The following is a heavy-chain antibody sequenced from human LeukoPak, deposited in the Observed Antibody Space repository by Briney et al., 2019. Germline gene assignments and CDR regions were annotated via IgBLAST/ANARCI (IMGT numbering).Heavy chain of an antibody. Sequence: SETLSLTCTVSGGSISSYYWSWIRQPPGKGLEGIGYIYYSGSTNYNPSLKSRVTISVDTSKNQFSLKLSSVTAADTAVYYCARASGYFDWLLPIPGYFDYWGQGTLVTVSS. CDR1: GGSISSYY. V-gene: IGHV4-59*01. J-gene: IGHJ4*02. CDR2: IYYSGST. CDR3: ARASGYFDWLLPIPGYFDY. D-gene: IGHD3-9*01.